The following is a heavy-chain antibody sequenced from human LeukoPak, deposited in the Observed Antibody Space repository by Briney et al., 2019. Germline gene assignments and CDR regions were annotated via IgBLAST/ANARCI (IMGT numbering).Heavy chain of an antibody. V-gene: IGHV3-11*04. CDR1: LVSFTDYY. Sequence: GGSLRLSCEESLVSFTDYYMGWIRQAPRKGLEWVSYIFARVDTTYSSHSVKGRFAASRDNAENSLYMQMSGLRVEDTAVYYCVKEYFGKLDPWGQGTLVTVS. D-gene: IGHD1-14*01. CDR2: IFARVDTT. J-gene: IGHJ5*02. CDR3: VKEYFGKLDP.